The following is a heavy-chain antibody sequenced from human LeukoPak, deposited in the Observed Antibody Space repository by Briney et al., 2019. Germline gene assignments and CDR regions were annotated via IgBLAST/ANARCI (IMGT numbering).Heavy chain of an antibody. CDR1: GFTFSNAW. Sequence: PGGSLRLSCAASGFTFSNAWMSWVRQAPGKGLEWVGHIKSKSDGGTTDYAAPVKGRFTISRDDSKNTLYVQMNSLKTEDTAVYYCTADRKTGGHIVAGFDYWGQGTLVTVSS. J-gene: IGHJ4*02. CDR3: TADRKTGGHIVAGFDY. CDR2: IKSKSDGGTT. V-gene: IGHV3-15*01. D-gene: IGHD3-16*02.